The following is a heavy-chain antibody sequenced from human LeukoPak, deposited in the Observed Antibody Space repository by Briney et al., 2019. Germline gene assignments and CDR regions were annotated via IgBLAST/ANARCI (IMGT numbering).Heavy chain of an antibody. J-gene: IGHJ4*02. V-gene: IGHV4-61*02. D-gene: IGHD2-21*02. Sequence: SQTLSLTCTVSGGLISSGSYYWSWIRQPAGKGLEWIGRIYSSGSTNYNPALRSRLTISVDTSKNQFSLKLSSVTAADTAVYYCAYLYCGGDCYPGPWGQGTLVTVSS. CDR3: AYLYCGGDCYPGP. CDR1: GGLISSGSYY. CDR2: IYSSGST.